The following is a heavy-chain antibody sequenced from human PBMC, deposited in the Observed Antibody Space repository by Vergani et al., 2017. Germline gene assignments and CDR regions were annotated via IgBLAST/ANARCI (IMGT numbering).Heavy chain of an antibody. CDR3: ARHRKYYDDAFDI. Sequence: QLQLQESGPGLVKPSETLSLTCTVSGGSISSSSYYWGWIRQPPGKGLEWIGSISYSGGTYYNPSLKSRVTISVDTSKNQFSLKLSSVTAADTTIFYCARHRKYYDDAFDIWGQGTMVTVSS. J-gene: IGHJ3*02. V-gene: IGHV4-39*01. D-gene: IGHD3-22*01. CDR2: ISYSGGT. CDR1: GGSISSSSYY.